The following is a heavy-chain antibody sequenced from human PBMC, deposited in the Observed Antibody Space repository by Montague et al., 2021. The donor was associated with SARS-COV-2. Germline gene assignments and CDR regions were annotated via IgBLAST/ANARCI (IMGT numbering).Heavy chain of an antibody. CDR2: FYHSGGT. D-gene: IGHD3-10*01. Sequence: SETLSLTCTVSGGSISSYFWSWIRQSPGKGLEWIGYFYHSGGTKYNPSLKSRVTISGDTSKSQFSLKLSSVTTADTAVYYCARSGAVPMDWGQGTLVTVSS. CDR1: GGSISSYF. V-gene: IGHV4-59*13. CDR3: ARSGAVPMD. J-gene: IGHJ4*02.